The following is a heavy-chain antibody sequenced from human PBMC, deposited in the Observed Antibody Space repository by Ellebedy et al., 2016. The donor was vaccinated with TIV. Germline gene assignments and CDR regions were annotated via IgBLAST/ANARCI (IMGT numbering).Heavy chain of an antibody. J-gene: IGHJ3*02. CDR2: IKKDGSDE. V-gene: IGHV3-7*03. Sequence: PGGSLRLSCAASGFTFSSYWMSWVRQAPGKGLEWVANIKKDGSDEYYVDSVKGRLTISRDNARNSLYLHMNALRAEDTAIYYCARASEGAFDIWGQGTTVIVSS. CDR3: ARASEGAFDI. CDR1: GFTFSSYW.